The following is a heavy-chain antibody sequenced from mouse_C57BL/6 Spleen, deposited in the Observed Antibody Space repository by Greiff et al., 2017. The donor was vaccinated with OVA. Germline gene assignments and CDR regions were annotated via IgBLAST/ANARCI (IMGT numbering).Heavy chain of an antibody. CDR2: IDPSDSYT. CDR3: ARSHSRNFDY. CDR1: GYTFTSYW. J-gene: IGHJ2*01. Sequence: VQLQQPGAELVKPGASVKLSCKASGYTFTSYWMQWVKQRPGQGLEWIGEIDPSDSYTNYNQKFKGKATLTVDTSSSTAYMQLSSLTSEDSAVYYCARSHSRNFDYWGQGTTLTVSS. V-gene: IGHV1-50*01.